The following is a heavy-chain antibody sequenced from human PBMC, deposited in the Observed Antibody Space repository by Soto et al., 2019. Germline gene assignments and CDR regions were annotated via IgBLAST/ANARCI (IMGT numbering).Heavy chain of an antibody. D-gene: IGHD3-22*01. CDR3: ARDGLVYYDSSGPLY. CDR1: GFTFSSYG. Sequence: GGSLRLSCAASGFTFSSYGMHWVRQAPGKGLEWVAVIWYDGSNKYYADSVKGRFTISRDNSKNTLYLQMNSLRAEDTAVYYCARDGLVYYDSSGPLYWGQGTLVTVSS. J-gene: IGHJ4*02. CDR2: IWYDGSNK. V-gene: IGHV3-33*01.